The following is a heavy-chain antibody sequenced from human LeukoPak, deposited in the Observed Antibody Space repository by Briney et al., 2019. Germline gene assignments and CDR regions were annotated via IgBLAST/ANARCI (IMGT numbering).Heavy chain of an antibody. J-gene: IGHJ6*02. V-gene: IGHV3-33*01. CDR2: IRYDGSDR. CDR1: GFTFGSYG. CDR3: VRDSYYGMDV. Sequence: GGSLRLSCAASGFTFGSYGIYWVRQAPGKGLEWVAGIRYDGSDRSYADPVKGRFTISRDNSKNTVDLQMNSLRAEDTAVYYCVRDSYYGMDVWGQGTTVTVSS.